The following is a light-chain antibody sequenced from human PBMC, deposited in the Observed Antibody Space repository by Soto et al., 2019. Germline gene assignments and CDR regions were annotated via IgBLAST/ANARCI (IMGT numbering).Light chain of an antibody. J-gene: IGKJ2*01. CDR2: GAS. CDR3: QQYGGSPPFT. Sequence: EIVLTQSPGTLSLSPGERATLSCRTSQSVSSKFLAWYQQKPGQATRLLLYGASTRATGIPDRFSGSGSGTDFTLTISRLEPEDFAVYYCQQYGGSPPFTFGQGTKLEI. CDR1: QSVSSKF. V-gene: IGKV3-20*01.